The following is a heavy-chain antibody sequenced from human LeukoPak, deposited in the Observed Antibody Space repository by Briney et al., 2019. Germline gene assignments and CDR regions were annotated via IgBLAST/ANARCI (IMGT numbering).Heavy chain of an antibody. J-gene: IGHJ4*02. D-gene: IGHD5-18*01. CDR1: GYTFTGYY. Sequence: SVKVSCKASGYTFTGYYMHWVRQAPGQGLEWMGRINPNSGGTNYAQKFQGRATMTRDTSISTAYMELSRLRSDDTAVYYCARIVRGDTAMVAYFDYWGQGTLVTVSS. CDR3: ARIVRGDTAMVAYFDY. CDR2: INPNSGGT. V-gene: IGHV1-2*06.